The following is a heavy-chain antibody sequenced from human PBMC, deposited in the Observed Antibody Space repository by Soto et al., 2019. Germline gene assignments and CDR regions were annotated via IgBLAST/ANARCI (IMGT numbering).Heavy chain of an antibody. CDR3: AKDQDYYDSSGYFSCFDY. CDR1: GFTFSSYG. D-gene: IGHD3-22*01. CDR2: ISYDGSNK. V-gene: IGHV3-30*18. Sequence: QVQLVESGGGVVQPGRSLRLSCAASGFTFSSYGMHWVRQAPGKGLEWVAVISYDGSNKYYADSVKGRFTISRDNSKNTLYLQMNSLRAEDTAVYYCAKDQDYYDSSGYFSCFDYWGQGTLVTVSS. J-gene: IGHJ4*02.